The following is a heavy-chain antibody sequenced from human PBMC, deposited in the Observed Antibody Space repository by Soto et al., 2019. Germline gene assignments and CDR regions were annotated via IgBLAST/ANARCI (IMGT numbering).Heavy chain of an antibody. V-gene: IGHV3-33*01. CDR3: ARDSTYGSSGYYYPDLGAAPDY. D-gene: IGHD3-22*01. CDR2: IWYDGSNK. J-gene: IGHJ4*02. CDR1: GFTFSSYV. Sequence: GGSLRLSCAASGFTFSSYVMHWVRQAPGKGLEWVAVIWYDGSNKYYADSVKGRFTISRDNSKNTLYLQMNSLRAEDTAVYYCARDSTYGSSGYYYPDLGAAPDYWGQGTLVTVSS.